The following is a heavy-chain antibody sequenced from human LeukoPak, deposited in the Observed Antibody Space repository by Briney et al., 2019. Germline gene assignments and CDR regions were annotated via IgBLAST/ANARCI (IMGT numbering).Heavy chain of an antibody. J-gene: IGHJ6*03. CDR2: IYYSGST. V-gene: IGHV4-59*01. D-gene: IGHD6-19*01. Sequence: PSETLSLTCTVSGGSISSYYWSWIWQPPGKGLEWIGYIYYSGSTNYNPSLKSRVTISVDTSKNQFSLKLSSVTAADTAVYYCARALAEDYYCYMDVWGKGTTVTVSS. CDR3: ARALAEDYYCYMDV. CDR1: GGSISSYY.